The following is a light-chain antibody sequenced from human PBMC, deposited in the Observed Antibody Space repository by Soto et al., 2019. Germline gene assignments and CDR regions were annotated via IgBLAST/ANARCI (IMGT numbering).Light chain of an antibody. CDR3: QQYHNLWT. CDR2: DAS. CDR1: QSISSW. Sequence: DIQMTQSPSTLSASVGDRVTITCRASQSISSWLAWYQQKPGKAPKLLIYDASSLESGVPSRFSGSVSGTEFTLTISSLQPDDFATYYCQQYHNLWTFGQGTKVDIK. V-gene: IGKV1-5*01. J-gene: IGKJ1*01.